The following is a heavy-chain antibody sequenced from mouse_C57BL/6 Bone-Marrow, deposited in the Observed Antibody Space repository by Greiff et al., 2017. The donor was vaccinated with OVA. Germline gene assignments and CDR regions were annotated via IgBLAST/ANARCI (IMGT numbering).Heavy chain of an antibody. V-gene: IGHV1-42*01. CDR2: INPSTGGT. Sequence: VQLQQSGPELVKPGASVKISCKASGYSFTGYYMHWVKQSSEKSLEWIGEINPSTGGTSYNQKFKGKAKLTAVTSASTAYMELSSLTNEDSAVYYCTRSGRRAGFAYWGQGTLVTVSA. CDR1: GYSFTGYY. D-gene: IGHD2-12*01. J-gene: IGHJ3*01. CDR3: TRSGRRAGFAY.